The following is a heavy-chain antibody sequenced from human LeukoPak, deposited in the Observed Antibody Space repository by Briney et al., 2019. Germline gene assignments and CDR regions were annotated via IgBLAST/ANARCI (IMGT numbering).Heavy chain of an antibody. CDR2: IYDSGST. D-gene: IGHD4-17*01. V-gene: IGHV4-39*01. Sequence: SETLSLTCTVSGGSIRSSYYYWGWIRQPPGKGLEWIGSIYDSGSTYYNPSLKSRVTISVDTSKNQFSLKLNSVTAADTAVYYCARHQDTGDYQRAFDIWGQGTMVTVSS. CDR3: ARHQDTGDYQRAFDI. CDR1: GGSIRSSYYY. J-gene: IGHJ3*02.